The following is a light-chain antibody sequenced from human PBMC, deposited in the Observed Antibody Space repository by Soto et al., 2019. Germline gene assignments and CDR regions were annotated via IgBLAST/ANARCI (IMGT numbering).Light chain of an antibody. J-gene: IGLJ2*01. CDR3: SSYSTSITVRV. V-gene: IGLV2-14*01. CDR1: SSDVGVYNY. CDR2: EVS. Sequence: QSALTQPASVSGSPGQSITISCSGTSSDVGVYNYVSWYQQHPGKAPKLIIFEVSNRPSGVSDRFSGSKSGNTASLTISGLQAEDEADYYCSSYSTSITVRVFGGGTKLTVL.